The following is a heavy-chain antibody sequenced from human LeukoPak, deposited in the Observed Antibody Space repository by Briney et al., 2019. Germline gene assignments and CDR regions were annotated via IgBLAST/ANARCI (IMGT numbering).Heavy chain of an antibody. CDR3: ARLLRNIAAAVYYFDY. V-gene: IGHV5-51*01. J-gene: IGHJ4*02. D-gene: IGHD6-13*01. CDR1: GYNFTSYW. Sequence: GESLKISRKGSGYNFTSYWIGWVRQMPGKGLEWMGIIYPGDSDTRYSPSFQGQVTISADKSISTAYLQWSSLKASDTAMYYCARLLRNIAAAVYYFDYWGQGTLVTVSS. CDR2: IYPGDSDT.